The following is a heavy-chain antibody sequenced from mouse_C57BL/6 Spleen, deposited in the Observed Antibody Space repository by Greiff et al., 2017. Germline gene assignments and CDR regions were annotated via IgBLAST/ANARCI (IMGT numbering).Heavy chain of an antibody. J-gene: IGHJ2*01. Sequence: VQLKESGGDLVKPGGSLKLSCAASGFTFSSYGMSWVRQTPDKRLEWVATISSGGSYTYYPASVKGRFTISRDNAKNTLYLQMSSLKSEDTAMYYCAREATHYFDYWGQGTTLTVSS. V-gene: IGHV5-6*01. D-gene: IGHD1-1*01. CDR1: GFTFSSYG. CDR3: AREATHYFDY. CDR2: ISSGGSYT.